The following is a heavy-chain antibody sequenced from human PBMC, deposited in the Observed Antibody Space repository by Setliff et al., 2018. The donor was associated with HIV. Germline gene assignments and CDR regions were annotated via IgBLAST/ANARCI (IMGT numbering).Heavy chain of an antibody. Sequence: NPSETLSLTCTVSGGSISSYYWSWIRQPPGKGLEWIGYINHNELTYYNPSLKSRIIMSVDTSKKQLSLKLSSVTAVDTAVYFCARISNGFEPNAFDTWGLGTMVTVS. V-gene: IGHV4-59*12. CDR1: GGSISSYY. CDR2: INHNELT. J-gene: IGHJ3*02. CDR3: ARISNGFEPNAFDT. D-gene: IGHD3-22*01.